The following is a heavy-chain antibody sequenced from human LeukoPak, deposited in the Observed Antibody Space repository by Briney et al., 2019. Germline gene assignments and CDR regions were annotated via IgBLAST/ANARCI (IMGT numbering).Heavy chain of an antibody. V-gene: IGHV3-21*01. J-gene: IGHJ4*02. D-gene: IGHD3-22*01. CDR2: ISSSSSYI. Sequence: PGGSLRLSCAASGFTFSSYSMNWVRQAPGKGLEWVSSISSSSSYIYYADSVKGRFTISRDNAKNSLYLQMNSLRAEDTAVYYCARDTYYYYYDSSGRPLYYFDYWGQGTLVTVSS. CDR1: GFTFSSYS. CDR3: ARDTYYYYYDSSGRPLYYFDY.